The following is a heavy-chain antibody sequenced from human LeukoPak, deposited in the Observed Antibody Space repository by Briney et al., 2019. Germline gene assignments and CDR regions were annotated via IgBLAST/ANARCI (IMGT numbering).Heavy chain of an antibody. CDR2: INHSGST. V-gene: IGHV4-34*01. CDR1: GGSFSGYY. CDR3: AREWSYYDSSGRADAFDI. J-gene: IGHJ3*02. Sequence: MPSETLSLTCAVYGGSFSGYYWSWIRQPPGKGLEWIGEINHSGSTNYNPSLKSRVTISVDTSKNQFSLKLSSVTAADTAVYYCAREWSYYDSSGRADAFDIWGQGTMVTVSS. D-gene: IGHD3-22*01.